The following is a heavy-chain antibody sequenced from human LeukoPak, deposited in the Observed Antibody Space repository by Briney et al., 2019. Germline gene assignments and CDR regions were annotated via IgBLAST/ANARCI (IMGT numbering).Heavy chain of an antibody. CDR1: GGSISSYY. CDR2: IYYSGST. Sequence: SETLSLTCTVSGGSISSYYWSWIRQPPGNGLEWIGYIYYSGSTNYNPSLKSRVTISVDTSKNQFSLKLSSVTAADTAVYYCARAYSSSWHEAFDLWGCGTLVTVSS. V-gene: IGHV4-59*01. D-gene: IGHD6-13*01. J-gene: IGHJ2*01. CDR3: ARAYSSSWHEAFDL.